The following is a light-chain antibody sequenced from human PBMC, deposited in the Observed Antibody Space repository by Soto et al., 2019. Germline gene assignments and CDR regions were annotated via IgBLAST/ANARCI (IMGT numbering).Light chain of an antibody. V-gene: IGKV3-20*01. J-gene: IGKJ5*01. CDR2: GAS. Sequence: VLRQSPGTLSLSPRERATLSCRASQSVSISYLAWYQQKPGHAPRLLSYGASRMATGIPDRFSGNGSGTEFTLTISRLEREDSAVYYCQQYGTSPITFGQGTRLE. CDR1: QSVSISY. CDR3: QQYGTSPIT.